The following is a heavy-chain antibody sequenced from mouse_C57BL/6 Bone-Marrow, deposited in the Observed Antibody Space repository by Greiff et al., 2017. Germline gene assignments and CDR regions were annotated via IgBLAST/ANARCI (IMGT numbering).Heavy chain of an antibody. Sequence: QVQLQQPGAELVMPGASVKLSCKASGYTFTSYWMHWVKQRPGQGLEWIGEIDPSDSYTNYNQKFKGKSTLTVDKSSSTAYMQLSSLTSEDSAVYYCARGNYRLDDWGQGTTLTVSS. CDR3: ARGNYRLDD. CDR1: GYTFTSYW. V-gene: IGHV1-69*01. D-gene: IGHD2-1*01. CDR2: IDPSDSYT. J-gene: IGHJ2*01.